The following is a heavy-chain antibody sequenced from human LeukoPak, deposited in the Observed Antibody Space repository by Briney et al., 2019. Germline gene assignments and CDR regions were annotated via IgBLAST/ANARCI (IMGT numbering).Heavy chain of an antibody. CDR2: IIPIFGTA. CDR3: ASGVRREEWFDP. J-gene: IGHJ5*02. D-gene: IGHD1-1*01. CDR1: GGTLSSYA. Sequence: GASVKVSCKASGGTLSSYAISWVRQAPGQGLEWMGGIIPIFGTANYAQKFQGRVTITADESTSTAYMELSSLRSEDTAVYYCASGVRREEWFDPWGQGTLVTVSS. V-gene: IGHV1-69*13.